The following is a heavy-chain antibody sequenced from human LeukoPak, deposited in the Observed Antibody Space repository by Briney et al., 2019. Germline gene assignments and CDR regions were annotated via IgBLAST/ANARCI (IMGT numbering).Heavy chain of an antibody. CDR1: GFTFSSYV. CDR3: AKDGISIFGVVSPFDH. D-gene: IGHD3-3*01. CDR2: ISGSGGST. Sequence: PGGSLRLSRAASGFTFSSYVMSWVRQAPGKGLEWVSGISGSGGSTYYADSVKGRFTISRDNSKNTLYLQMNSLRAEDTAVYYCAKDGISIFGVVSPFDHWGQGTLVTVSS. J-gene: IGHJ4*02. V-gene: IGHV3-23*01.